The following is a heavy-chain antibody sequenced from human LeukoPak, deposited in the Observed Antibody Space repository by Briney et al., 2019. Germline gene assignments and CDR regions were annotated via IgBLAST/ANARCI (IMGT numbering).Heavy chain of an antibody. D-gene: IGHD3-9*01. CDR3: ARGSPFDVADY. Sequence: PSETLSLTCTASGGSISSYYWSWIRQPPGKGLEWIGYIYYSGSTNYNPSLKSRVTISVDTSKNQFSLKLSSVTAADTAVYYCARGSPFDVADYWGQGTLVTVSS. V-gene: IGHV4-59*01. J-gene: IGHJ4*02. CDR1: GGSISSYY. CDR2: IYYSGST.